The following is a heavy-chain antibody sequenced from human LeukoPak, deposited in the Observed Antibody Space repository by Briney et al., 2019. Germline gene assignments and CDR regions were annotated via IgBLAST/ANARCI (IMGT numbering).Heavy chain of an antibody. CDR2: IYHGGST. CDR3: ARDRTLYGMDV. D-gene: IGHD1-7*01. J-gene: IGHJ6*02. V-gene: IGHV4-30-2*01. Sequence: PSETLSLTCAVSGGSISSGGYSWSWIRQPPGKGLEWIGYIYHGGSTYYNPSLKSRVTISVDRSKNQFSLKLSSVTAADTAVYYCARDRTLYGMDVWGQGTTVTVSS. CDR1: GGSISSGGYS.